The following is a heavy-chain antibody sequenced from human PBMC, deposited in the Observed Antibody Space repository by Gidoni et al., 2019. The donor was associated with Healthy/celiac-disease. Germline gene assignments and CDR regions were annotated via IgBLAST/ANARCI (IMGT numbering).Heavy chain of an antibody. CDR3: ARERGAGPTGTPGKVYYYYGMDV. V-gene: IGHV1-2*02. CDR1: GYTFTGYY. CDR2: INPNSGGT. J-gene: IGHJ6*02. D-gene: IGHD1-1*01. Sequence: QVQLVQSGAEVKKPGASVKVSCKASGYTFTGYYMHWVRQAPGQGLEWMGWINPNSGGTNYAQKFQGRVTMTRDTSISTAYMELSRLRSDDTAVYYCARERGAGPTGTPGKVYYYYGMDVWGQGTTVTVSS.